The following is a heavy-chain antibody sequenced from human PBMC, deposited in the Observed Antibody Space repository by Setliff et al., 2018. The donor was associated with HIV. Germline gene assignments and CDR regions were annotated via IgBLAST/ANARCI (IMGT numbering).Heavy chain of an antibody. D-gene: IGHD6-25*01. CDR3: ARAPSWQRQVDF. Sequence: GGSLRLSCAVSGFTFSNYAMHWVRQASGKGLEWVAVIPYDGNYKYYSDSVKGRFTISRDNSKNTLYLQMDSLRPKDTAAYYCARAPSWQRQVDFWGQGTLVTVSS. J-gene: IGHJ4*02. V-gene: IGHV3-30*04. CDR2: IPYDGNYK. CDR1: GFTFSNYA.